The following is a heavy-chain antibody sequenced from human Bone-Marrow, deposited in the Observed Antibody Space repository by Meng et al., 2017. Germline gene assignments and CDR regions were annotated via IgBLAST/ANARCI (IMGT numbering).Heavy chain of an antibody. Sequence: GESLKISCAASGFTFDDYGMSWVRQAPGKGLEWVSGINWNGGSTGYADSVKGRFTISRDNAKNSLYLQMSSLGAEDTAVYYCARDLGSPGYSYGHWFDPWGQGTLVTVSS. D-gene: IGHD5-18*01. CDR2: INWNGGST. CDR1: GFTFDDYG. CDR3: ARDLGSPGYSYGHWFDP. V-gene: IGHV3-20*04. J-gene: IGHJ5*02.